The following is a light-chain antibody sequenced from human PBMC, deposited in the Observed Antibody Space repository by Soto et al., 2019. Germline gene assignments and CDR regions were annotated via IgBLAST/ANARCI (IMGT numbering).Light chain of an antibody. CDR1: KLGDKY. V-gene: IGLV3-1*01. CDR3: QAWDSSTGV. J-gene: IGLJ1*01. Sequence: SSELTQPPSVSVSPGQTASITCSGDKLGDKYAWWYQQKPGQSPVLVIYQDSKRPSGIPERFSGSNSGNTATLTISGTQAMDEADYYCQAWDSSTGVFGTGTKVTVL. CDR2: QDS.